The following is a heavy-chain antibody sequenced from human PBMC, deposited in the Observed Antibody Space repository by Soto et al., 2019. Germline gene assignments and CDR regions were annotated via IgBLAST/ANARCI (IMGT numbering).Heavy chain of an antibody. J-gene: IGHJ6*02. CDR2: VWSDGSNR. D-gene: IGHD4-4*01. CDR3: ARDGSNKPGFYYGMDV. CDR1: GFTFSNHG. V-gene: IGHV3-33*01. Sequence: QVQLVASGGGVVQPGRSLRLSCEAFGFTFSNHGMHWVRQAPGKGLQWVASVWSDGSNRYYADSVKGRFTMSRDNSKKTLYLQMNNLRAGDTAVYYCARDGSNKPGFYYGMDVWGQETTVSVSS.